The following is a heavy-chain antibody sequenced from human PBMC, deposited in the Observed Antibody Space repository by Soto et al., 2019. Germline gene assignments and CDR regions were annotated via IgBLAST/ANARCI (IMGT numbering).Heavy chain of an antibody. V-gene: IGHV4-31*03. J-gene: IGHJ4*02. D-gene: IGHD2-21*02. CDR3: ARGLSAATVVTCYFDH. Sequence: QVHLQESGPGLVKPSQTLSLTCTVSGGSISSSDYYWRWIRQPPGKGLEWIGYIYSSGNTYYNPSLKSRLTISVYTSKKQFSLKLNSVTAADTALYYCARGLSAATVVTCYFDHWGQGTLVTVSS. CDR1: GGSISSSDYY. CDR2: IYSSGNT.